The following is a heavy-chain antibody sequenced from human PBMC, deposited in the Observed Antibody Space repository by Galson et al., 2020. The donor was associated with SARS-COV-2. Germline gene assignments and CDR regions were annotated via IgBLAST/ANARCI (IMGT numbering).Heavy chain of an antibody. CDR1: GFIFSDYA. CDR2: ISGTADRT. Sequence: GGSLRLSCVASGFIFSDYAMTWFRQAPGRGLEWVSSISGTADRTYYANSVKGRFTISRDNSKNTLYLQMNNLRVDETAVYYCAKHDNKYYAMDVWGQGTTGTVSS. J-gene: IGHJ6*02. V-gene: IGHV3-23*01. D-gene: IGHD3-22*01. CDR3: AKHDNKYYAMDV.